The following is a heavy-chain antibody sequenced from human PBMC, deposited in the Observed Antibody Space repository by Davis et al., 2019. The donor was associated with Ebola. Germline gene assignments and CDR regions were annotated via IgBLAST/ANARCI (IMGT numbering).Heavy chain of an antibody. CDR2: ISSSSSYT. CDR3: ASWGGYRYSSSWYGQNWFDP. J-gene: IGHJ5*02. D-gene: IGHD6-13*01. CDR1: GFTFSDYY. Sequence: GESLKISCAASGFTFSDYYMSWIRQAPGKGLEWVSYISSSSSYTNYADSVKGRFTISRDNAKNSLYLQMNSLRAEDTAVYYCASWGGYRYSSSWYGQNWFDPWGQGTLVTVSS. V-gene: IGHV3-11*06.